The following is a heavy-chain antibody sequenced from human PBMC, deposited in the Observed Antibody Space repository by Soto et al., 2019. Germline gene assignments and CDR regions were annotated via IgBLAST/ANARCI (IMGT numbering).Heavy chain of an antibody. CDR1: GYTFTSYG. V-gene: IGHV1-18*01. J-gene: IGHJ3*02. D-gene: IGHD6-19*01. Sequence: QVQLVQSGAEVKKPWASVKVSCKASGYTFTSYGISWVRQAPGQGLEWMGWISAYNGNTNYAQKPQCRVPMPTDPSESTAYMELRGLGSDDTDVYYCARGSWVKTVVGNALDIWGPGKMVNGSS. CDR3: ARGSWVKTVVGNALDI. CDR2: ISAYNGNT.